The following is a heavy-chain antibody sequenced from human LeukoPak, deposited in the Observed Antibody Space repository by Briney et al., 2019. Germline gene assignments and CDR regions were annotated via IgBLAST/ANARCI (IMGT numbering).Heavy chain of an antibody. CDR3: ARNYQYSSSWYY. J-gene: IGHJ4*02. CDR1: GGSISSYY. V-gene: IGHV4-59*01. D-gene: IGHD6-13*01. CDR2: IYYSGST. Sequence: SETLSLTCTVSGGSISSYYWSWIRQPPGKGLEWIGYIYYSGSTNYNPSLKSRVTISVDTSKDQFSLKLSSVTAADTAVYYCARNYQYSSSWYYWGQGTLVTVSS.